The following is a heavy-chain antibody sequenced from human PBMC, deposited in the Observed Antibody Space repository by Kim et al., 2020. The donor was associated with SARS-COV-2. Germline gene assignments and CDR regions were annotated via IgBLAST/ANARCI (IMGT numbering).Heavy chain of an antibody. CDR2: INHSGST. D-gene: IGHD3-10*01. V-gene: IGHV4-34*01. J-gene: IGHJ4*02. Sequence: SETLSLTCAVYGGSFSGYYWSWIRQPPGKGLEWIGEINHSGSTNYNPSLKSRVTISVDTSKNQFSLKLSSVTAADTAVYYCARANYYGSGSYYLNWGQGTLVTVSS. CDR1: GGSFSGYY. CDR3: ARANYYGSGSYYLN.